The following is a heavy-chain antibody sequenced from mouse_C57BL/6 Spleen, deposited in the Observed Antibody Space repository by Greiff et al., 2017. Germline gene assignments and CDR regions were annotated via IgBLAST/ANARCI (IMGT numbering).Heavy chain of an antibody. CDR1: GYTFTNYW. D-gene: IGHD2-3*01. V-gene: IGHV1-63*01. J-gene: IGHJ4*01. Sequence: QVHVKQSGAELVRPGTSVKMSCKASGYTFTNYWIGWAKQRPGHGLEWIGDIYPGGGYTNYNEKFKGKATLTADKSSSTAYMQFSSLTSEDSAIYYCARGDGYSYYAMDYWGQGTSVTVSS. CDR3: ARGDGYSYYAMDY. CDR2: IYPGGGYT.